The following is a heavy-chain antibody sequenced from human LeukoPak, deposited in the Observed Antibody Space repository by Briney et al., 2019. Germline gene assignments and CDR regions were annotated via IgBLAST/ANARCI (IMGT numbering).Heavy chain of an antibody. Sequence: PGGSLRLSCAASGFTFSSYAMTWVRQAPGKGLEWVSLISGSGGNTYYADSVKGRFTISRDNSKNKLSLQMNSLRAEDTAVYYCAKDVRVGGGGMDVWGQGTPVTVYS. D-gene: IGHD1-26*01. CDR2: ISGSGGNT. CDR1: GFTFSSYA. J-gene: IGHJ6*02. CDR3: AKDVRVGGGGMDV. V-gene: IGHV3-23*01.